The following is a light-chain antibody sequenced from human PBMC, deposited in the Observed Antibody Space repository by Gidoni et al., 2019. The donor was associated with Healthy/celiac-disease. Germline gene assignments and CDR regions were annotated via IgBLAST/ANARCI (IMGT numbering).Light chain of an antibody. Sequence: EIVLTQSPGTLSLSPGERATLSCRASQCVSSSYLAWYQQKPGQAPRLLIYGASSRAIGIPDRFSGSGSGTDFTLTISRLEPEDFAVYYCQQYGSSRTFGQGTKVEIK. CDR1: QCVSSSY. V-gene: IGKV3-20*01. CDR2: GAS. CDR3: QQYGSSRT. J-gene: IGKJ1*01.